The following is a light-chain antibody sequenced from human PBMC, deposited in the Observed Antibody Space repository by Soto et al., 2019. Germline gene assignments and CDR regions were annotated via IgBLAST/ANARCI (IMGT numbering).Light chain of an antibody. J-gene: IGLJ2*01. CDR3: QTWTTGIRV. Sequence: QPVLTQSPSASASLGASVKLTCALRTEHSTYAIAWHQQQPEKGPRFLMKIKTDGSHIKGDGIPDRFSGSISGAKRYLTISSLQSEDEADYYCQTWTTGIRVFGGGTKLTVL. CDR1: TEHSTYA. CDR2: IKTDGSH. V-gene: IGLV4-69*01.